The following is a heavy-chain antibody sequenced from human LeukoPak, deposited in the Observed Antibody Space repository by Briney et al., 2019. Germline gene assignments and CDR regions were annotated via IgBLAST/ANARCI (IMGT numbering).Heavy chain of an antibody. Sequence: SETLSLTCAVSGGSITRGGYTWIWIRQPPGKGLEWIGYTFDGGNTYYNPSLKSRVTISVDRSKNQFSLELTSVTAADTAVYYCATDYDSRTFGLPYFWGQGTLVTVSS. V-gene: IGHV4-30-2*01. CDR1: GGSITRGGYT. J-gene: IGHJ4*02. D-gene: IGHD3-22*01. CDR3: ATDYDSRTFGLPYF. CDR2: TFDGGNT.